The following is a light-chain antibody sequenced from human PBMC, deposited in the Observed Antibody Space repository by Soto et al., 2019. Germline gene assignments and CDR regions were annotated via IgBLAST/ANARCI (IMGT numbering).Light chain of an antibody. CDR2: YAS. CDR1: QDISQY. V-gene: IGKV1-27*01. CDR3: LKYTKDAPGT. Sequence: DIQMTQSPSSLSASVGDRVTLTCRASQDISQYLAWYQQRPGKVPKLLIYYASTLQSGVPSRFSGSGSGTELTLTLSSLQPEDVATYYCLKYTKDAPGTFGQGTKVEI. J-gene: IGKJ1*01.